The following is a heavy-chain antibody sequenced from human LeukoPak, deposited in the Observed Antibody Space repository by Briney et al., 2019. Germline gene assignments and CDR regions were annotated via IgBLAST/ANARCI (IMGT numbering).Heavy chain of an antibody. J-gene: IGHJ4*02. D-gene: IGHD2-21*02. V-gene: IGHV3-7*03. CDR2: IKQDGSEK. CDR3: ARDYFYCGGDCFVDY. CDR1: GFTFSSYW. Sequence: PGGSLRLSCAASGFTFSSYWMSWVRQAPGKGLEWVANIKQDGSEKYYVDSVKGQFTISRDNAKNSLYLQVNSLRAEDTAIYYCARDYFYCGGDCFVDYWGQGTLVTVSS.